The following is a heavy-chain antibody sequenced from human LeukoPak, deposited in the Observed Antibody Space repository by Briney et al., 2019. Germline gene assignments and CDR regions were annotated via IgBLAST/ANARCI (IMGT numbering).Heavy chain of an antibody. Sequence: SGGSLRLSCAASGFTFSSYGMSWVRQAPGKGLEWVSAISGSGGSTYYADSVKGRFTISRDNSKNTLYLQMNSLRAEDTAVYYCAKEALISVFSSNWFDPWGQGTLVTVSS. CDR1: GFTFSSYG. D-gene: IGHD3-9*01. V-gene: IGHV3-23*01. CDR3: AKEALISVFSSNWFDP. CDR2: ISGSGGST. J-gene: IGHJ5*02.